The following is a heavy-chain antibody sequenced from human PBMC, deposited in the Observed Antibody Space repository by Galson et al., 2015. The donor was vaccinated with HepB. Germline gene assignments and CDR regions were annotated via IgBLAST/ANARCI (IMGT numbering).Heavy chain of an antibody. V-gene: IGHV4-39*01. CDR1: NDSVTATNSY. Sequence: SETLSLTCTVSNDSVTATNSYWGWIRQPPGRGLELIGTIYYSGRTDYNPSLKNRATISMDTSKNEFSLRLSSVAAADTAVYYCARGSWPFIYWGHGILVTVSS. CDR2: IYYSGRT. J-gene: IGHJ4*01. CDR3: ARGSWPFIY.